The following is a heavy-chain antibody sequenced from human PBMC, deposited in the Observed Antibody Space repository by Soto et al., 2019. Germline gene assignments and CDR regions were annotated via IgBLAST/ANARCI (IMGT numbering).Heavy chain of an antibody. CDR2: ISGSDGFT. CDR1: GFTFSSYA. CDR3: AKGISNYYYYCMDV. V-gene: IGHV3-23*01. Sequence: GGSLRLSCAASGFTFSSYAMSWVRQAPGKGLEWVSAISGSDGFTYYADSVKGRFTISRDNSKNMLYLQMNSLRADDTAVYYCAKGISNYYYYCMDVWGKGTTVTVSS. D-gene: IGHD2-2*01. J-gene: IGHJ6*03.